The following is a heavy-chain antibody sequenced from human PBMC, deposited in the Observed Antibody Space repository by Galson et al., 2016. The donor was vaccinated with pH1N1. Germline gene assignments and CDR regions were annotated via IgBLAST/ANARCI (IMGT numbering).Heavy chain of an antibody. CDR3: ARDLPSITVYGPMDS. CDR2: ISTSSTYI. D-gene: IGHD2-8*01. Sequence: SLRLSCAASGFTFSSYNMNWVRQAPGKGLEWVSLISTSSTYIYYADSLKGRFTISRDNAKKSLYLQMNSLRVEDTAVYYCARDLPSITVYGPMDSWGRGTLVIVSS. J-gene: IGHJ4*02. CDR1: GFTFSSYN. V-gene: IGHV3-21*05.